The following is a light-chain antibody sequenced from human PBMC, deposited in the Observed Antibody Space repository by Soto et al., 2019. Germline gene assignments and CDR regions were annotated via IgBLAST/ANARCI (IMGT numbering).Light chain of an antibody. Sequence: EIVLTQSPCTLSLSPGERATLSCRASHSVSNYFASCHQKTRRHARRLLNGDSSRTASVIPDMISSGSWGTFTPPTIRRLEHEYFAEYYCQQFSSYPLTFGGGTKVDIK. CDR3: QQFSSYPLT. V-gene: IGKV3-20*01. J-gene: IGKJ4*01. CDR1: HSVSNYF. CDR2: DSS.